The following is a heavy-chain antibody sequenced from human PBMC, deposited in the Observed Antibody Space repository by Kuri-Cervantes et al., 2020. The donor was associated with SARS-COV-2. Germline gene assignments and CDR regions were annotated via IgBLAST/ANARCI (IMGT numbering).Heavy chain of an antibody. D-gene: IGHD4-17*01. J-gene: IGHJ4*02. CDR2: IWYDGSNK. CDR1: GFTFSSYS. V-gene: IGHV3-33*08. Sequence: GESLKISCAASGFTFSSYSMNWVRQAPGKGLEWVAVIWYDGSNKYYADSVKGRFTISRDNSKNTLYLQMNSLRAEDTAVYYCARDSLRFDYWGQGTLVTVSS. CDR3: ARDSLRFDY.